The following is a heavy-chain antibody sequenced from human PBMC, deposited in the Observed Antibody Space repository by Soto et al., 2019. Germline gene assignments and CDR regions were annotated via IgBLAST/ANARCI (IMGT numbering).Heavy chain of an antibody. J-gene: IGHJ4*02. CDR3: ARDDNLIFDN. CDR1: GYTFTTYA. V-gene: IGHV1-18*01. CDR2: ISAYNGNT. D-gene: IGHD1-1*01. Sequence: ASVKVSCKASGYTFTTYALNWVRQAPGQGLEWMGWISAYNGNTNYAQKLQGRVTMTTDTSTSTAYMELRSLRSDDTDVYYCARDDNLIFDNWGQGTLVNVSS.